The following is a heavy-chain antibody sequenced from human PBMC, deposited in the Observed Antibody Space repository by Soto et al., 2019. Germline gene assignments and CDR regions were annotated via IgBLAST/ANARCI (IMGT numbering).Heavy chain of an antibody. J-gene: IGHJ6*02. V-gene: IGHV6-1*01. Sequence: PPQTLSLTCAISGDNVSSNTAAWNSIWPTPSRGLEWLGRTYYRSKWYNDDAVSVKSRITINPDTSKNQFSLQLNSVTPEDTAVYYSAIDWKIAVAGTGYYGMDVWGQGTTVTVSS. CDR2: TYYRSKWYN. CDR3: AIDWKIAVAGTGYYGMDV. CDR1: GDNVSSNTAA. D-gene: IGHD6-19*01.